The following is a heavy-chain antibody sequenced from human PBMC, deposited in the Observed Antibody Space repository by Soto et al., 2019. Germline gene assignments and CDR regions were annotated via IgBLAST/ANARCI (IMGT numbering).Heavy chain of an antibody. CDR2: INVGNGNT. D-gene: IGHD3-16*01. V-gene: IGHV1-3*01. J-gene: IGHJ6*04. CDR1: GYTFTIYE. CDR3: ARTYHGLGA. Sequence: ARLVQSGAEVKKPGASVKVSCKASGYTFTIYEISWVRQAPGQKLEWMGWINVGNGNTRYSQKFQGRVTTTRDTTASTAYMELSGLTFEDTAVYYCARTYHGLGAWGKGTTVTVSS.